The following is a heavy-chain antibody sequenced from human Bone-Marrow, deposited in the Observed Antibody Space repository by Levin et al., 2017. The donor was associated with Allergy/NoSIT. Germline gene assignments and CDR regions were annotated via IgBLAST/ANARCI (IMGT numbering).Heavy chain of an antibody. Sequence: SETLSLTCTVSGDSISNTDYYWAWIRQPPGKGLEWIGSIYYSGDTYYNPSLKSRVTISVDTSKNQIPPMLTSVTTADTAVYYCASGPPYSSESRLSWFDPWGQGTLVTVSS. CDR3: ASGPPYSSESRLSWFDP. D-gene: IGHD6-19*01. CDR2: IYYSGDT. CDR1: GDSISNTDYY. J-gene: IGHJ5*02. V-gene: IGHV4-39*06.